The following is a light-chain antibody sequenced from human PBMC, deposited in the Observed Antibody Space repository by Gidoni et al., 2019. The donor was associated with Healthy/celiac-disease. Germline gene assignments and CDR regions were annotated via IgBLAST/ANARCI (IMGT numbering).Light chain of an antibody. CDR2: QDS. CDR1: KLGDKY. Sequence: SYELTQPPSVSVSPGQTASITCSGDKLGDKYACWYQQKPGKSPVLVIYQDSKRPSVIPERFSGSNSGNTATLTISGTQSMDEADYYCQAWDSSTALHVVFGGGTKLTVL. J-gene: IGLJ2*01. V-gene: IGLV3-1*01. CDR3: QAWDSSTALHVV.